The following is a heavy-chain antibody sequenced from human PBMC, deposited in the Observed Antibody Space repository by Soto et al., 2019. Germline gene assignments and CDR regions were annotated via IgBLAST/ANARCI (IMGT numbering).Heavy chain of an antibody. J-gene: IGHJ4*02. Sequence: QVQLEQSGTEVKKPGSSLKVSCKASGGAFSTFGINWVRQAPGQGLEWMGGIIPTFDSTNYAQKFQGRISITADKSTSIAYMELSSLRSEDTSISYCATWRGVVTTPDFMGPFDYLGQCTLVTVSS. V-gene: IGHV1-69*06. CDR2: IIPTFDST. D-gene: IGHD2-21*02. CDR1: GGAFSTFG. CDR3: ATWRGVVTTPDFMGPFDY.